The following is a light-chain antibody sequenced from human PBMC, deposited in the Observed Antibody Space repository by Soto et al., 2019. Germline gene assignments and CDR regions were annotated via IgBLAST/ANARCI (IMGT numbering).Light chain of an antibody. CDR1: ESVGVY. CDR2: DAS. Sequence: EIVLTQSPATLSLSPGERATLSCRATESVGVYIAGYQQKPGQSPRLLIYDASNRATDVPARFSGSGSGTDFTLTISSLEPEECAVYISQHRSNWPPEYTFGRGTKLDFK. CDR3: QHRSNWPPEYT. J-gene: IGKJ2*01. V-gene: IGKV3-11*01.